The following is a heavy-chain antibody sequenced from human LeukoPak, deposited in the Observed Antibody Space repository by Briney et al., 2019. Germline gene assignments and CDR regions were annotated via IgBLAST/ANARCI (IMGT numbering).Heavy chain of an antibody. CDR2: INPSGGST. CDR3: ARSRSSGWHDF. Sequence: ASVKVSCKASGYTFTSYYMNWVRQAPGQGLEWMGIINPSGGSTTFAQKFQGRVTMTRDASTSTVYLELSSLRSEDTAVYYCARSRSSGWHDFWGQGTLVIVSS. D-gene: IGHD6-19*01. CDR1: GYTFTSYY. V-gene: IGHV1-46*01. J-gene: IGHJ4*02.